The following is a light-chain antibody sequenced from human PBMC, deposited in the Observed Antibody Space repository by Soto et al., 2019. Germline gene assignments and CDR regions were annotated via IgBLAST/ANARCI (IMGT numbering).Light chain of an antibody. CDR1: QSISSW. V-gene: IGKV1-5*01. Sequence: DMQMTQSPSTLSASLGHRVTITCRASQSISSWLAWYQQKTGKAPKLLIYDASSLESGVPSRFSGSGSGTEFTLTISRLQPDDFETYYCQQYNSYLITFGQGTRLEIK. CDR2: DAS. J-gene: IGKJ5*01. CDR3: QQYNSYLIT.